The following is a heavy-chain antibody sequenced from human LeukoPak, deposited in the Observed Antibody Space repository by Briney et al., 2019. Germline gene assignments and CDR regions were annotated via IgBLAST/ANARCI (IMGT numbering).Heavy chain of an antibody. CDR1: GSIFTSYW. D-gene: IGHD2-21*02. V-gene: IGHV5-51*01. CDR2: IYPGDSDT. CDR3: ARRAYCGGDCYSDY. J-gene: IGHJ4*02. Sequence: GASLQISCKGSGSIFTSYWIGWVRPLPGKGLEWMGIIYPGDSDTRYSPSFQGQVTISADKSISTAYLQWSSLKASDTAMYYCARRAYCGGDCYSDYWGQGTLVTVSS.